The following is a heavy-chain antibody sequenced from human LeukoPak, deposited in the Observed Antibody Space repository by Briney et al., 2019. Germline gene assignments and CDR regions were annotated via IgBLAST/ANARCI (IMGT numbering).Heavy chain of an antibody. CDR2: ISYDGSNK. V-gene: IGHV3-30-3*01. CDR3: ARLNSNLAPSTNDY. D-gene: IGHD4-11*01. Sequence: GRSLRLSCAASGFTFSSYAMHWVRQAPGKGLEWVAVISYDGSNKYYADSVKGRFTISRDNSKNTLYLQMNSLRAEDTAVYYCARLNSNLAPSTNDYWGQGTLVTVSS. CDR1: GFTFSSYA. J-gene: IGHJ4*02.